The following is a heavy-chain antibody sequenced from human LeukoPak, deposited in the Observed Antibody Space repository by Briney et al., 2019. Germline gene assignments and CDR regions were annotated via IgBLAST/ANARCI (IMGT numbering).Heavy chain of an antibody. Sequence: WASVKVSCKASGYSFSGHYMHWVRQAPGQGPEWMGWISPNSGGTNYAQKFQGRVTMTRDTSISTAYMELSRLRSDDTAVYYCARSRMGDDYVNYWGQGTLVTVSS. J-gene: IGHJ4*02. D-gene: IGHD3-16*01. CDR3: ARSRMGDDYVNY. CDR1: GYSFSGHY. CDR2: ISPNSGGT. V-gene: IGHV1-2*02.